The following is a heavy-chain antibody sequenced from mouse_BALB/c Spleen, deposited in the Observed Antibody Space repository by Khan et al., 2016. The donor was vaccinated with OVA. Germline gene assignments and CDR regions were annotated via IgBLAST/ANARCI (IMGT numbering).Heavy chain of an antibody. Sequence: DVMLVESGGDLVKTGGSLKLSCAASGFTFSTYGMSWVRQTPDKRLEWVATISSGGHYTYYIDSVKGRFTISSNNAKNILYLQMTSLRSEDTAMYYCARLAYYYNSEGFAYWGQGTLVTVSA. CDR2: ISSGGHYT. CDR1: GFTFSTYG. J-gene: IGHJ3*01. D-gene: IGHD1-1*02. CDR3: ARLAYYYNSEGFAY. V-gene: IGHV5-6*02.